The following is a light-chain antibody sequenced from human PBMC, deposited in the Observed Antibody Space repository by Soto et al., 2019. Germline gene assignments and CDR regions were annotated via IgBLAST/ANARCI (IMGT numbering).Light chain of an antibody. CDR2: GAS. J-gene: IGKJ2*02. CDR1: QSVSRNF. CDR3: QQYGSAPGT. Sequence: EIVLTQSPGTLSLSPGERATLSCRASQSVSRNFLAWYQQKPGQAPKLLISGASSRATGIPDRFSGSGSGTDFTLTIIRLEPEDFALYSCQQYGSAPGTFGQGTKLEIK. V-gene: IGKV3-20*01.